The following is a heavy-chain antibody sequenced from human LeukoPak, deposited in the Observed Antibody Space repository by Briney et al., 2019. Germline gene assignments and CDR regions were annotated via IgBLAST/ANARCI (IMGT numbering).Heavy chain of an antibody. J-gene: IGHJ5*02. D-gene: IGHD1-1*01. CDR3: ARGRGTGSYNWFDP. CDR1: GGSFSGYY. CDR2: INHSGST. Sequence: SETLSLTCAVYGGSFSGYYWSWIRQPPGKGLEWIGEINHSGSTNYNPSFKSRVTISVDTSKNQFSLKLSSVTAADTAVYYCARGRGTGSYNWFDPWGQGTLVTVSS. V-gene: IGHV4-34*01.